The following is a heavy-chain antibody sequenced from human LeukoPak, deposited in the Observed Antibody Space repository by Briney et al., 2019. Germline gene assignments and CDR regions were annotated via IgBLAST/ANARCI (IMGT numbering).Heavy chain of an antibody. CDR1: GYTFTGYY. Sequence: ASVRVSCKASGYTFTGYYMHWVRQAPGQGLEWMGWINPNSGNTGYAQKFQGRVTITRNTSISTAYMELSSLRSEDTAVYYCARGRRGVVRGAGGRYYYMDVWGKGTTVT. D-gene: IGHD3-10*01. J-gene: IGHJ6*03. CDR3: ARGRRGVVRGAGGRYYYMDV. V-gene: IGHV1-8*03. CDR2: INPNSGNT.